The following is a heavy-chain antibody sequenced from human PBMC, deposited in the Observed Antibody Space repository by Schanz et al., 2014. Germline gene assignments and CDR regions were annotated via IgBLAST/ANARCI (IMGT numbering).Heavy chain of an antibody. Sequence: EVQLVESGGGLVQPGGSLRLSCAASGFTFSNYWIHWVRQAPGKGLVWVSRIDADGNSTSYADSVKGRFTISRDNAKNTLYXXXNSLRAEDTAVYXXXXXPRRVTTRGGGSRYXFXYWGQGTLVTVSS. D-gene: IGHD4-17*01. CDR1: GFTFSNYW. V-gene: IGHV3-74*01. CDR3: XXXPRRVTTRGGGSRYXFXY. CDR2: IDADGNST. J-gene: IGHJ4*02.